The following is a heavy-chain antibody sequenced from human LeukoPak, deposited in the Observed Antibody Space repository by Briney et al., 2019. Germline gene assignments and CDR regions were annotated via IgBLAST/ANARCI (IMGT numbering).Heavy chain of an antibody. CDR3: AKDGQWLVPVWFDP. V-gene: IGHV3-23*01. CDR2: ISGSGGSI. Sequence: SGGSLRLSCAASGFTFSSYAMSWVRQAPGKGLEWVSAISGSGGSIYYADSVKGRFTISRDNSKNTLYLQMNSLRAEDTAVYYCAKDGQWLVPVWFDPWGQGTLVTVSS. CDR1: GFTFSSYA. J-gene: IGHJ5*02. D-gene: IGHD6-19*01.